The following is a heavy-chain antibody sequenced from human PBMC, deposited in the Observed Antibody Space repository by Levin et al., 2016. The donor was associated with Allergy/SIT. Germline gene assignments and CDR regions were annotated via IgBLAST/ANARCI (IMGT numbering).Heavy chain of an antibody. J-gene: IGHJ3*02. CDR2: IYSSGST. Sequence: SETLSLTCTVSGGSISSYGYYWNWIRQHPGKGLEWIGFIYSSGSTYYNPSLKSRGTISIDTSKNQFSLKLTSVTAADTAVYYCARERHLQLRTGDFDTWGQGTLVTVSS. CDR3: ARERHLQLRTGDFDT. V-gene: IGHV4-31*03. CDR1: GGSISSYGYY. D-gene: IGHD4-11*01.